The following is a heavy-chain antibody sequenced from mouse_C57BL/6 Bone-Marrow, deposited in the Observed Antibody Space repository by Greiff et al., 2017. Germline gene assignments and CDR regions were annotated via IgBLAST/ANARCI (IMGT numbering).Heavy chain of an antibody. J-gene: IGHJ1*03. D-gene: IGHD1-1*01. Sequence: DVKLVESGGGLVQPKGSLKLSCAASGFSFNTYAMNWVRQAPGKGLEWVARIRSKSNNYATYYADSVKDRFTISRDDSESMLYLQMNNLKTEDTAMYYCVSTITTVVDWYFDVWGTGTTVTVAS. CDR1: GFSFNTYA. CDR2: IRSKSNNYAT. CDR3: VSTITTVVDWYFDV. V-gene: IGHV10-1*01.